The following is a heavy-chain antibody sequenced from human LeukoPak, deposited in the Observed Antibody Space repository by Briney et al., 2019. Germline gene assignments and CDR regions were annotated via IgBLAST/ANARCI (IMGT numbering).Heavy chain of an antibody. CDR3: VKDSSSGSYFDY. D-gene: IGHD3-10*01. Sequence: SGGSLRLSCAASGFTFSSYWMHWVRHAPGKGLEYVSAISSNGGSTYYADSVKGRFTISRDNSRNTLHLQMSSLRVEDTAVYYCVKDSSSGSYFDYWGQGTLVTVSS. CDR1: GFTFSSYW. V-gene: IGHV3-64D*06. CDR2: ISSNGGST. J-gene: IGHJ4*02.